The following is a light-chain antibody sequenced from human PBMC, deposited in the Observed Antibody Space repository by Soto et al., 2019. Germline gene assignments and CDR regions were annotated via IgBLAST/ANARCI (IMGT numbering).Light chain of an antibody. CDR3: AAWDDSLNGWV. CDR1: SSNIGSNT. Sequence: QSVLTQPPSASGTPGQRVTISCSGSSSNIGSNTVNWYQQLPGTAPKLLIYSNNQRPSGVPDRFSGSKSGTSASRAISGLESEEEADYYCAAWDDSLNGWVFGGGTKLTVL. V-gene: IGLV1-44*01. J-gene: IGLJ3*02. CDR2: SNN.